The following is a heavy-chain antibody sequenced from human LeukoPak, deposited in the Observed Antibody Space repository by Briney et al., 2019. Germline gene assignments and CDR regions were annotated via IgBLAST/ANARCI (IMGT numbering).Heavy chain of an antibody. CDR1: GFTFSSSW. J-gene: IGHJ1*01. CDR3: ARDETATGKLFQH. Sequence: PGGSLRLSCATSGFTFSSSWMHWVRQGPGKGLVWVSRIHSDGSTATYADSVRGRFTTSRDNAKSTLYLQMNSLRAEDTAVYYCARDETATGKLFQHWGQGTLVTVSS. D-gene: IGHD3-9*01. V-gene: IGHV3-74*01. CDR2: IHSDGSTA.